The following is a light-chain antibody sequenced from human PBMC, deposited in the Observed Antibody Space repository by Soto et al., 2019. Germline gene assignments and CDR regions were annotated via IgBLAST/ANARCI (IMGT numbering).Light chain of an antibody. J-gene: IGKJ5*01. V-gene: IGKV1-5*01. CDR3: QQYNNYST. Sequence: DIEMTQSPSTLSASLGDSVTITCGASQNIRNWLAWYQQKPGKAPNPLIYDASSLKSGVPARFSGSGSGTEFTLTISSPHPDDSATYYCQQYNNYSTFGQGTRLEIK. CDR2: DAS. CDR1: QNIRNW.